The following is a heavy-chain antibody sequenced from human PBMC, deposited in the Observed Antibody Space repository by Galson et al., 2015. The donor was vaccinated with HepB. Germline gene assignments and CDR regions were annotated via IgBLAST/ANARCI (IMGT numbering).Heavy chain of an antibody. CDR2: ISYDGSNK. J-gene: IGHJ4*02. CDR1: GFTFSSYG. Sequence: SLRLSCAASGFTFSSYGMHWVRQAPGKGLEWVAVISYDGSNKFYADSVKGRFTISRDNSKNTLYLQMNSLRAEDTAVYYCAKELDSSWHIKKYYFDYWGQGTLVTVSS. CDR3: AKELDSSWHIKKYYFDY. D-gene: IGHD6-13*01. V-gene: IGHV3-30*18.